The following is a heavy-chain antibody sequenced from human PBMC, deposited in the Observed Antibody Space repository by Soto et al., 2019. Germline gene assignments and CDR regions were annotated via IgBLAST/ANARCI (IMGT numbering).Heavy chain of an antibody. CDR3: VKMGRFDF. V-gene: IGHV3-74*01. D-gene: IGHD3-10*01. J-gene: IGHJ4*02. CDR2: ITSDGRST. Sequence: EVQLVESGGGLVQPGGSLRLSCVASGFTFSKYWMHWVRQAPGKGLVWLSRITSDGRSTSYADSVKGRFTISRDNAKNTVLLQMNSVRAEDTAVYYCVKMGRFDFWGQGAVVTVSS. CDR1: GFTFSKYW.